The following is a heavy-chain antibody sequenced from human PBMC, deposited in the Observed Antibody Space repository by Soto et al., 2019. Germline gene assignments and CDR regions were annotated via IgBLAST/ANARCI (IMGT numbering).Heavy chain of an antibody. CDR3: ARDNSQNYGTPGASSWFHP. CDR2: ISAYNGNT. V-gene: IGHV1-18*04. Sequence: ASVKVSCKASGYTFTNYGISWVRQPPGQGLEGMGWISAYNGNTNYPQKLQGRDTLTTDPSTSTVYMDLSSLRYEDTAVYDCARDNSQNYGTPGASSWFHPWGQGTPVTGSS. D-gene: IGHD4-17*01. J-gene: IGHJ5*02. CDR1: GYTFTNYG.